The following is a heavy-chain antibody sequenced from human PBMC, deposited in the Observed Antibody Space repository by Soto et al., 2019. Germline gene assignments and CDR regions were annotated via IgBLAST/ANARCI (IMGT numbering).Heavy chain of an antibody. Sequence: GASVKVSCKASGYTFTSYDINWVRQATGQGIEWMGWMNPNSGNTGYAQKFQGRVTMTRNTSISTAYMELSSLRSEDTAVYYCARGPKGSSWISYYYYYMDVWGKGTTVTVPS. D-gene: IGHD6-13*01. CDR2: MNPNSGNT. J-gene: IGHJ6*03. CDR1: GYTFTSYD. V-gene: IGHV1-8*01. CDR3: ARGPKGSSWISYYYYYMDV.